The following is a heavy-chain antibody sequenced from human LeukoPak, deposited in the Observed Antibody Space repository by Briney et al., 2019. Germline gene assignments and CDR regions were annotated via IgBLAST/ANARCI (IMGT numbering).Heavy chain of an antibody. J-gene: IGHJ3*02. CDR2: IYSGGST. Sequence: GGSLRLSCAASGFTVSSNYMSWVRQAPGKGLEWVSVIYSGGSTHYADSVKGRFTISRDNSKNTLYLQMNSLRAEDTAVYYCAHGWGGAENAFDIWGQGTMVTVSS. CDR3: AHGWGGAENAFDI. D-gene: IGHD3-10*01. CDR1: GFTVSSNY. V-gene: IGHV3-66*02.